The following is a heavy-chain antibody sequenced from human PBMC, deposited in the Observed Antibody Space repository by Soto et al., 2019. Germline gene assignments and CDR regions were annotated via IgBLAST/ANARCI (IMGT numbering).Heavy chain of an antibody. D-gene: IGHD3-10*01. CDR1: GGSISSYY. Sequence: SETLSLTCTVSGGSISSYYWSWIRQPPGKGLEWIGYIYYSGSTNYNPSLKSRVTISVDTSKNQFSLKLSSVTAADTAVYYCARMNEVLWFGELLRRSNTPPRYYYMDVWGKGTTVTVSS. V-gene: IGHV4-59*01. CDR2: IYYSGST. J-gene: IGHJ6*03. CDR3: ARMNEVLWFGELLRRSNTPPRYYYMDV.